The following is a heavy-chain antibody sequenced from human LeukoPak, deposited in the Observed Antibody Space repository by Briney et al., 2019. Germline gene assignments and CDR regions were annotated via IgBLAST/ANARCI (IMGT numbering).Heavy chain of an antibody. V-gene: IGHV3-21*01. CDR2: ISSSSSYI. D-gene: IGHD5-12*01. CDR3: ARDTSGLATGYSGYDYFDY. Sequence: GGSLRLSCAASGFTFSSYSMNWVRQAPGKGLEWVSSISSSSSYIYYADSVKGRFTISRDNAKNSLYLQMNSLRAEDTAVYYCARDTSGLATGYSGYDYFDYWGQGTLVTVPS. CDR1: GFTFSSYS. J-gene: IGHJ4*02.